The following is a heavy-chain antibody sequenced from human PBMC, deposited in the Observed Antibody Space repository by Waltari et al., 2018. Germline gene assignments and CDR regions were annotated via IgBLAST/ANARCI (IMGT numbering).Heavy chain of an antibody. J-gene: IGHJ5*02. CDR1: GGSFSGYY. CDR2: INHSGST. D-gene: IGHD2-2*01. V-gene: IGHV4-34*01. CDR3: ARAPPVDCSSTSCAWFDP. Sequence: QVQLQQWGAGLLKPSETLSLTCAVYGGSFSGYYWSWIRQPPGKGLEWIGEINHSGSTNYNPSLKSRVTISVDTSKNQFSLKLSSVTAADTAVYYCARAPPVDCSSTSCAWFDPLGPGNPGHRLL.